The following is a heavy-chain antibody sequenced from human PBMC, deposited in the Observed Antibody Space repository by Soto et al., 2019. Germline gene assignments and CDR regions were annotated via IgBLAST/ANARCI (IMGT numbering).Heavy chain of an antibody. V-gene: IGHV3-15*07. D-gene: IGHD1-26*01. CDR1: GFTFSDAW. J-gene: IGHJ4*02. Sequence: GGSLRLSCAASGFTFSDAWMNWVRQAPGKGLEWVGRIKSKTDGGTTDYAAPVKGRFTISTDDSKNTLYLQMNSLKTEDTAVYYCTTGPWFLGATVVYYFDYWGQGTLVTVSS. CDR3: TTGPWFLGATVVYYFDY. CDR2: IKSKTDGGTT.